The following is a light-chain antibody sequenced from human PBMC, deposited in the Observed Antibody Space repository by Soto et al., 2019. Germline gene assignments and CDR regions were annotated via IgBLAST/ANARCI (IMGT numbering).Light chain of an antibody. CDR2: GAS. CDR1: ESVSTN. J-gene: IGKJ4*01. CDR3: QQYNKWPLT. V-gene: IGKV3-15*01. Sequence: EIVMTQSPATLSVSQGERATPSSRASESVSTNLAWYQQKPGQPPRLLIYGASPRATGIPARFSGSGSGTEFTLTISSLQSEDFAVYYCQQYNKWPLTFGGGTKVEIK.